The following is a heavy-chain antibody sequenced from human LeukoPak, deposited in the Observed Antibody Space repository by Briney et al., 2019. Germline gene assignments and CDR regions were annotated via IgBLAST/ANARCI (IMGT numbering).Heavy chain of an antibody. CDR3: ARGRWTATETTYYLDY. Sequence: GASVKVSCKASGYSFSGYAIQWVRQAPGQRLEWMGWINAGNGKTKYSQNFQGRGTITRDRSASTAYMELSSLRSEDTSIYYCARGRWTATETTYYLDYWGQGTLVTVSS. CDR1: GYSFSGYA. V-gene: IGHV1-3*01. D-gene: IGHD4-17*01. J-gene: IGHJ4*02. CDR2: INAGNGKT.